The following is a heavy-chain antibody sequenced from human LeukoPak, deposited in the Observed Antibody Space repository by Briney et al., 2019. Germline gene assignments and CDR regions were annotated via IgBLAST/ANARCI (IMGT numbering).Heavy chain of an antibody. Sequence: GGSLRLSCAASGFTFSSYNMNWVRQAPGKGLEWVSYISSSDNTIYYADSVKGRFTISRDNAKNSLYLEMNSLRAEDTAVYYCAGAGYSSGWSDYWGQGTLVTVSS. J-gene: IGHJ4*02. D-gene: IGHD6-19*01. CDR1: GFTFSSYN. CDR3: AGAGYSSGWSDY. V-gene: IGHV3-48*04. CDR2: ISSSDNTI.